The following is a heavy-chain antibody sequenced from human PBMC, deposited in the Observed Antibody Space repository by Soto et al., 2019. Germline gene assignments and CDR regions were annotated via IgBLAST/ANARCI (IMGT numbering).Heavy chain of an antibody. CDR3: ATEPIYYNDGSGDYALGH. Sequence: QVQLVQSGAEVKKPGASVKVSCKASGYSFATYGFSWVRQAPGQGLECVGWISAHNGDTHYSQKFQGRVTLTTDTSTNKGYMELRSRTSDDTAVYFCATEPIYYNDGSGDYALGHWGQGTLGTVAS. CDR2: ISAHNGDT. J-gene: IGHJ4*02. V-gene: IGHV1-18*04. D-gene: IGHD3-22*01. CDR1: GYSFATYG.